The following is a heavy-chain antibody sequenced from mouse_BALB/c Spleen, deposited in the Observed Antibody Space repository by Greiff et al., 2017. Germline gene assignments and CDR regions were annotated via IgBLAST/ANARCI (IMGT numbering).Heavy chain of an antibody. V-gene: IGHV1-69*02. D-gene: IGHD2-1*01. CDR3: ARSHYGIPYAMDY. CDR1: GYTFTSYW. J-gene: IGHJ4*01. CDR2: IDPSDSET. Sequence: QVQLQQSGAELVKPGAPVKLSCKASGYTFTSYWMNWVKQRPGRGFEWIGRIDPSDSETHYNQKFKDKATLTVDKSSSTAYIQLSSLTSEDSAVYYCARSHYGIPYAMDYWGQGTSVTVSS.